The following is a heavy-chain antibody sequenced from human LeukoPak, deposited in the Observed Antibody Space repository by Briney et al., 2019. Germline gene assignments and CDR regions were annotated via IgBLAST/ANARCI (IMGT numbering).Heavy chain of an antibody. Sequence: GGSLRLSCAASGFTFSSYSMNWVRHATGKGLEWVSSISSSSSYIYYADSVKGRFTISRDNAKNSLYLQMNSLRAEDTAVYYCARFGLPCSSTSCPLWYYYGMGVWGQGTTVTVSS. D-gene: IGHD2-2*01. CDR3: ARFGLPCSSTSCPLWYYYGMGV. V-gene: IGHV3-21*01. J-gene: IGHJ6*02. CDR2: ISSSSSYI. CDR1: GFTFSSYS.